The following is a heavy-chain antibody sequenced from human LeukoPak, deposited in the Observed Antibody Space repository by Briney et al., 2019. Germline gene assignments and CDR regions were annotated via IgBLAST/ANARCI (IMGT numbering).Heavy chain of an antibody. CDR1: RYSFTNYW. Sequence: GESLKISCKGSRYSFTNYWIGWVRQMPGKGLEWMGIIYPGDSDTRYSPSFQGQVTISVDKSISTAYLQWSSLRASDTAMYYCARLNLVVAIDYWGQGTLVTVSS. V-gene: IGHV5-51*01. CDR2: IYPGDSDT. J-gene: IGHJ4*02. D-gene: IGHD3-22*01. CDR3: ARLNLVVAIDY.